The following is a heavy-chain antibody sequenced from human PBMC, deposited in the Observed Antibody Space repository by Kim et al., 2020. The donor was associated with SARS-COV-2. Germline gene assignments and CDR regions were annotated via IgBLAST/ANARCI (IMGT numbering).Heavy chain of an antibody. J-gene: IGHJ3*01. Sequence: QGRVTMTRDTTTNTVYMELSSLRSEDTAVYYCARDPDIVVVSSANGVGFDVWGQGTMVTVSS. D-gene: IGHD2-2*01. V-gene: IGHV1-46*01. CDR3: ARDPDIVVVSSANGVGFDV.